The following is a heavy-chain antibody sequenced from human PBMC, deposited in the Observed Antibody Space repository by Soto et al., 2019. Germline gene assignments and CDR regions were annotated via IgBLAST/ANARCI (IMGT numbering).Heavy chain of an antibody. CDR2: IYWDNDR. J-gene: IGHJ4*02. V-gene: IGHV2-5*02. CDR1: GFSLTTNGVG. CDR3: ADRRGEYNGDDGDFDY. Sequence: QITLKESGPTLVKPTQPLTLTCTFTGFSLTTNGVGVGWIRQPPGEALDSLALIYWDNDRRYNPSPRSRLAISKDTPKTQVVRTMTSVDPVNTGTHYCADRRGEYNGDDGDFDYRGPGSLVTVSS. D-gene: IGHD5-12*01.